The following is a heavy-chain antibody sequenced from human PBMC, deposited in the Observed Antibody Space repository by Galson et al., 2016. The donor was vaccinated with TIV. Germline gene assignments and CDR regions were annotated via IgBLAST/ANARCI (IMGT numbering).Heavy chain of an antibody. Sequence: SLRLSCAASGFTFDDYGMSWVRQAPGKGLEWVSGINWNGGSTGYADSVKGRFTISRDNAKNSLYLQMNSLRAEVTALYYCARDPLYCGGDCYSDYWGQGTVGTGSS. J-gene: IGHJ4*02. CDR1: GFTFDDYG. CDR2: INWNGGST. CDR3: ARDPLYCGGDCYSDY. V-gene: IGHV3-20*04. D-gene: IGHD2-21*01.